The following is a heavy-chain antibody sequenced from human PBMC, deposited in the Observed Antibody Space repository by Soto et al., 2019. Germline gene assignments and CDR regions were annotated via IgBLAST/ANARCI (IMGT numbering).Heavy chain of an antibody. CDR2: ISAYNGNT. CDR3: ARDPGFRSDY. J-gene: IGHJ4*02. CDR1: GYTFTSYG. Sequence: QVQLVQSGAEVKKPGASVKVSCKASGYTFTSYGMSWVRQAPGEGLEWMGWISAYNGNTNYAQKIQGRAPMTTNTSTSAAYMELRSLRSDDTAVYYGARDPGFRSDYWGQGTLVTASS. D-gene: IGHD3-9*01. V-gene: IGHV1-18*01.